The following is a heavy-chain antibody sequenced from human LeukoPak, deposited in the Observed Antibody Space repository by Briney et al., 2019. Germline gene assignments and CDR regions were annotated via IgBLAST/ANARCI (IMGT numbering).Heavy chain of an antibody. Sequence: SETLSLTCTVSGGSISSGNYHWAWMRQPPGKGPEWIGSMFYSGSTYYNPSLKSRVTMSVDTSKNQFSLNLSSVTAADTAVYYCARVDLRAAFFDYWGQGTLVTVSS. V-gene: IGHV4-39*07. CDR2: MFYSGST. CDR3: ARVDLRAAFFDY. J-gene: IGHJ4*02. D-gene: IGHD2-15*01. CDR1: GGSISSGNYH.